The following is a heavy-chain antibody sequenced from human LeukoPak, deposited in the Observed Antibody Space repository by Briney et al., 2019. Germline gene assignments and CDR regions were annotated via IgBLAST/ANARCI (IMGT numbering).Heavy chain of an antibody. Sequence: GGSLRLSCAASGFTFSSSWMTWVRQAPGKGLEWVANIKQDGSDKSYVDSVKGRFTISRDNAKNSLYLQMNSLRAEDTAVYCCARGNILTAWGQGTLVTVSS. J-gene: IGHJ5*02. CDR2: IKQDGSDK. CDR3: ARGNILTA. V-gene: IGHV3-7*01. D-gene: IGHD3-9*01. CDR1: GFTFSSSW.